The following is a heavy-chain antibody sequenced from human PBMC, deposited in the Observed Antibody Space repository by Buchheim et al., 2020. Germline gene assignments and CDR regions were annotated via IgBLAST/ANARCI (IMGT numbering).Heavy chain of an antibody. J-gene: IGHJ6*02. D-gene: IGHD3-22*01. CDR1: GFIFSIYT. CDR2: ITSSSSTI. Sequence: EVQLVESGGGLVQPGGSLRLSCAASGFIFSIYTMNWVRQAPGKGLEWVSYITSSSSTIYYADSVKGRLTISRDNAKNSLYLQMNSLRDEDTAVYYCARESPALDSSGYYYYYYGMDVWGQGTT. CDR3: ARESPALDSSGYYYYYYGMDV. V-gene: IGHV3-48*02.